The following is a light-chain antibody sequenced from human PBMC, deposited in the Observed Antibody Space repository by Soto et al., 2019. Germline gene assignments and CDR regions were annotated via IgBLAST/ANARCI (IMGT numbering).Light chain of an antibody. CDR3: QSKNTTPSAPYV. CDR2: GNT. CDR1: SSNIGTNYG. J-gene: IGLJ1*01. Sequence: QSALTQPPSVSGAPGQRVTISCTGSSSNIGTNYGVNWYQQLPGTAPKLLIYGNTKRPSGVPDRFSGSKAGTSASLAITGLQAEDEADYYCQSKNTTPSAPYVFGTGTKLTVL. V-gene: IGLV1-40*01.